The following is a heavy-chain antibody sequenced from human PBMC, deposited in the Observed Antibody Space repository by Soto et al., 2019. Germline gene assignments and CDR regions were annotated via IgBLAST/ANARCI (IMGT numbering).Heavy chain of an antibody. CDR3: ARDLRKRTGYYYFGMRV. CDR1: GYTFTSYA. J-gene: IGHJ6*02. CDR2: INAGNGNT. V-gene: IGHV1-3*01. Sequence: GASVKVSCKASGYTFTSYAMHWVRQAPGQRLEWMGWINAGNGNTKYSQKFQGRVTITRYTSASTAYMELSILRSEDTAVYYCARDLRKRTGYYYFGMRVWVRGTTVTDAS.